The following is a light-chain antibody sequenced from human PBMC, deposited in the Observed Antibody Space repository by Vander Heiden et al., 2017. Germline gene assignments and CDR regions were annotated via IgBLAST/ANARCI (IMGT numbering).Light chain of an antibody. CDR1: KWGDTY. V-gene: IGLV3-1*01. Sequence: SYELTQPPSVSVSPGQPTSITCSVVKWGDTYGCGDQQKPGQDLLLVIYKDSKRTAGIPDRFAASNSGTTATRTISGTQARAEDDYYWQAWDSSNLVFGGGTKLTVL. CDR3: QAWDSSNLV. J-gene: IGLJ3*02. CDR2: KDS.